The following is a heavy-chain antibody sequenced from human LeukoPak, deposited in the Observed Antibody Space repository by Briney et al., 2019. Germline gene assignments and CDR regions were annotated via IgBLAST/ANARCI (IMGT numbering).Heavy chain of an antibody. CDR3: AGIVGPRHDAFDI. J-gene: IGHJ3*02. D-gene: IGHD1-26*01. CDR2: IYTSGST. CDR1: GGSISSGSYY. Sequence: SETLSLTCTVSGGSISSGSYYWSWIRQPAGKGLEWIGRIYTSGSTNYNPSLKSRVTISVDTSKKQISLKLNSVTAADTAVYYCAGIVGPRHDAFDIWGQGTMVTVST. V-gene: IGHV4-61*02.